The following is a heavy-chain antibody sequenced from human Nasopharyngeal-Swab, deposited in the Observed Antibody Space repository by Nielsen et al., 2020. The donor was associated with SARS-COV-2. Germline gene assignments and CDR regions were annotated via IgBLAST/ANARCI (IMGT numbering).Heavy chain of an antibody. CDR2: FDPEDGET. Sequence: ASVTVSCKVSGYTLPELSMHWVRPAPGKGLEWMGGFDPEDGETIYAQKFQGRVTMTEDTSTDTAYMELSSLRSEDTAVYYCARDEDDILTGAPLYWGQGTLVTVSS. D-gene: IGHD3-9*01. CDR1: GYTLPELS. J-gene: IGHJ4*02. CDR3: ARDEDDILTGAPLY. V-gene: IGHV1-24*01.